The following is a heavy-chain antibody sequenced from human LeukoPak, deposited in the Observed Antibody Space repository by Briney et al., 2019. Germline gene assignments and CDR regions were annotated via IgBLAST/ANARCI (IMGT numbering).Heavy chain of an antibody. CDR1: GFTFSNYG. CDR2: ISYDGSNK. D-gene: IGHD6-13*01. CDR3: ARDLMGIAYRGAFYY. J-gene: IGHJ4*02. V-gene: IGHV3-30*03. Sequence: PGGSLRLSCAASGFTFSNYGMHWVRQAPGKGLEWVSFISYDGSNKYYADSVKGRFTISRDNSKNTLYLQMNSLRAEDTAVYYCARDLMGIAYRGAFYYWGQGTLVTVSS.